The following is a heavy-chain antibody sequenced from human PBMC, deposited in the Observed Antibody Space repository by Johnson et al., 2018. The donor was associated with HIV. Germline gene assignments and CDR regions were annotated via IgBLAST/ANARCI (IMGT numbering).Heavy chain of an antibody. CDR2: IYSGGST. V-gene: IGHV3-66*01. J-gene: IGHJ3*02. D-gene: IGHD6-19*01. CDR3: ARDQRSSGLNDQTDAFDI. CDR1: GFTVSSNY. Sequence: VQLVESGGGVVQPGGSLRLSCAASGFTVSSNYMSWVRQAPGKGLDWVSVIYSGGSTYYADSGKGRFTISRDNSKNTLYRQMNSLRAEDTAVYYCARDQRSSGLNDQTDAFDIWGQGTMGTVSS.